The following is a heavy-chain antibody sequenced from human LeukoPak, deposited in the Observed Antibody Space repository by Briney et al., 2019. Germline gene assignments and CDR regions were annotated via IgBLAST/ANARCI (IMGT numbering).Heavy chain of an antibody. CDR2: IKQDGSEK. V-gene: IGHV3-7*01. J-gene: IGHJ3*02. D-gene: IGHD4/OR15-4a*01. CDR3: ARDGLGTDMVPKPSDAFDI. Sequence: GGSLRLSCAASGFTFSSYWMSWVRQAPGKGLEWVANIKQDGSEKYYVDSVKGRFTISRDSSKNALYLQMNSLRAEDTAVYYCARDGLGTDMVPKPSDAFDIWGQGTMVTVSS. CDR1: GFTFSSYW.